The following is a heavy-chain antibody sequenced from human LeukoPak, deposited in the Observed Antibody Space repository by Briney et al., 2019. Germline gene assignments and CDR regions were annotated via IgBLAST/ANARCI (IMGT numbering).Heavy chain of an antibody. D-gene: IGHD3-16*01. Sequence: SETLSLTCTLSGGSISSYYWSWIRQPPGKGLQWIGYISYSGSTNYNSSLKSRVTMSVDTSKNQVYLKLRSVTAADRAVYYCARFGSDTYGYKYYFDSWGQGALVTVSS. CDR2: ISYSGST. CDR3: ARFGSDTYGYKYYFDS. J-gene: IGHJ4*02. V-gene: IGHV4-59*08. CDR1: GGSISSYY.